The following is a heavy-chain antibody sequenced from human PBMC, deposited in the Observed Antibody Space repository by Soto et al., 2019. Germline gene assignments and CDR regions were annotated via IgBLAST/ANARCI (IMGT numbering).Heavy chain of an antibody. Sequence: QVQLQESGPGLVKPSGTLSLTCVVSGAVVTNGYSWSWVLQPPGKGLEWIGQIGDGGSPSYNPSLASRATNSIHTSSNHFALTLNFWTAAVAATCVCVRGFVIGGRGGGFARLEPWGQGPLVAVSA. CDR3: VRGFVIGGRGGGFARLEP. J-gene: IGHJ5*02. CDR1: GAVVTNGYS. V-gene: IGHV4-4*02. CDR2: IGDGGSP. D-gene: IGHD3-16*02.